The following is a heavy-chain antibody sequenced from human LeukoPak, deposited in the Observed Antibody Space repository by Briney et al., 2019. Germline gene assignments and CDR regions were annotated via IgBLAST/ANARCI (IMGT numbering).Heavy chain of an antibody. D-gene: IGHD2-15*01. J-gene: IGHJ4*02. CDR1: GFTFNNYA. Sequence: SGGSLRLSCAASGFTFNNYAMSWVRQAPGKGLEWVANINQDGSEKYSVDSVTGRFTISRDNPKNSLYLQMNNLRGEDTAIYYCARDKEYCSGGSCYFGSSFDFWGQGTLVSVPS. CDR2: INQDGSEK. CDR3: ARDKEYCSGGSCYFGSSFDF. V-gene: IGHV3-7*01.